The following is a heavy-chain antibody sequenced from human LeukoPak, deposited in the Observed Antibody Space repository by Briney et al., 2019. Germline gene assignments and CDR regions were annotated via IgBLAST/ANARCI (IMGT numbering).Heavy chain of an antibody. J-gene: IGHJ6*03. V-gene: IGHV4-34*01. CDR1: GGSFSGYY. Sequence: SETLSLTCAVYGGSFSGYYWSWIRQPPGKGLEWIGEINHSGSTNYNPSLKSRVTTSVDTSKNQFSLKLSSVTAADTAVYYCARGRPCSSTSCWTSGYYYMDVWGKGTTVTVSS. CDR2: INHSGST. D-gene: IGHD2-2*01. CDR3: ARGRPCSSTSCWTSGYYYMDV.